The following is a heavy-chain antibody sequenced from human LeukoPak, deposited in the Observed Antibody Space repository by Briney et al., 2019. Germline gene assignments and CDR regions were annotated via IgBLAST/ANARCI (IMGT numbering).Heavy chain of an antibody. Sequence: SVKVSCKASGGTFSSYAISWVRQAPGQGLEWMGGIIPIFGTANYAQKFQGRVTITTDESTSTAYMELSRLRSEDTAVYYVESGTVATPGYYSDYWGQGILVTVSS. CDR3: ESGTVATPGYYSDY. J-gene: IGHJ4*02. V-gene: IGHV1-69*05. CDR2: IIPIFGTA. CDR1: GGTFSSYA. D-gene: IGHD4-11*01.